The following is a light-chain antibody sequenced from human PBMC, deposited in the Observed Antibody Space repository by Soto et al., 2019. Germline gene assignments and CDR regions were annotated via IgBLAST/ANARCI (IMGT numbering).Light chain of an antibody. Sequence: QSVLTQSASVSGSPGQSITISCTGTSSDVGGYNYVSWYQQHPGKAPKLMIYEVSNRPSGVSNRFSGSKSGNTASLTISGLQAEDDADYYCSSYTTSNTLVFGTGTKGTVL. CDR3: SSYTTSNTLV. CDR2: EVS. J-gene: IGLJ1*01. CDR1: SSDVGGYNY. V-gene: IGLV2-14*01.